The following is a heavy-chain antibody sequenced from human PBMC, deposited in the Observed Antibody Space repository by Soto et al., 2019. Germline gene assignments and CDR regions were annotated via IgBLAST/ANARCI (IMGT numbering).Heavy chain of an antibody. CDR2: IKQDGSEK. CDR3: ASLPDIARDSSCYYYPDCYYGMDV. Sequence: GGSLRLSCAASGFTFSSYWMSWVRQAPGKGLEWVANIKQDGSEKYYVDSVKGRFTISRDNAKNSLYLQMNSLRAEDTAVYYCASLPDIARDSSCYYYPDCYYGMDVWGQGTTDTVSS. D-gene: IGHD3-22*01. CDR1: GFTFSSYW. J-gene: IGHJ6*02. V-gene: IGHV3-7*01.